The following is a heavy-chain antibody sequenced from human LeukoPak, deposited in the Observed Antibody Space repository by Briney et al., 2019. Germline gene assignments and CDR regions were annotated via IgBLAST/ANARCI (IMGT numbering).Heavy chain of an antibody. CDR3: AKEYSSWYRPTYFDY. D-gene: IGHD6-13*01. V-gene: IGHV3-30*18. CDR1: GFTFSSYG. J-gene: IGHJ4*02. CDR2: ISYDGSNK. Sequence: GGSLRLSCAASGFTFSSYGMHWVRQAPGKGLEWVAVISYDGSNKYYADSVKGRFTISRDNSKNTLYLQMNSLRAEDTAVYYCAKEYSSWYRPTYFDYWGQGTLVTVSS.